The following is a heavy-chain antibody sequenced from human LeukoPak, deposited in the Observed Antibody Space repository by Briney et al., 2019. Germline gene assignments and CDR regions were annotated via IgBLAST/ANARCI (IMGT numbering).Heavy chain of an antibody. CDR1: GYTFTSYD. Sequence: ASVKVSCKASGYTFTSYDINWVRQATGQGLEWMGWMNPNSGNTGYAQKFQGRVTMTRNTSISTAYMELSSLRSEDTAVYYCARAVGPAAINWFDPWGQGTLVTVSS. CDR3: ARAVGPAAINWFDP. CDR2: MNPNSGNT. D-gene: IGHD2-2*02. V-gene: IGHV1-8*01. J-gene: IGHJ5*02.